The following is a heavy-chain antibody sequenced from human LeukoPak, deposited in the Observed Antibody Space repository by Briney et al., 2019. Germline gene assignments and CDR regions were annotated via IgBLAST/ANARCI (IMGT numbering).Heavy chain of an antibody. CDR3: ARDGYYGSGLDY. CDR2: IYYSGST. Sequence: SETLSLTCTVSGGSVSSYYWSWIRQPPGKGLESIGYIYYSGSTNYNPSLKSRVTISLDTSKNQFSLKLSSVAAADTAVYYCARDGYYGSGLDYWGQGTLVTVSS. D-gene: IGHD3-10*01. J-gene: IGHJ4*02. V-gene: IGHV4-59*02. CDR1: GGSVSSYY.